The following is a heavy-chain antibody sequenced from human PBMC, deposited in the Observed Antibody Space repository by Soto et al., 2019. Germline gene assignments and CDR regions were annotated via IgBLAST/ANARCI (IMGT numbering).Heavy chain of an antibody. V-gene: IGHV3-74*01. CDR3: ACRLTN. J-gene: IGHJ4*02. D-gene: IGHD4-17*01. Sequence: GGSLRLSCATSGFTFSSYWMYWVRQAPGKGLVWVSRINTDGSSTSYTDSVKGRFTISRDNTKNTLYLQMDSLRVEDTAVYYCACRLTNWGQGALVTVSS. CDR1: GFTFSSYW. CDR2: INTDGSST.